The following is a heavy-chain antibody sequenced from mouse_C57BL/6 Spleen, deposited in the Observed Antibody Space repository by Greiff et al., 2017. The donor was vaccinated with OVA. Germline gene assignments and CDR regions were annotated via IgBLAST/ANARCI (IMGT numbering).Heavy chain of an antibody. CDR1: GFTFSSYA. V-gene: IGHV5-4*01. CDR2: ISDGGSYT. CDR3: ARDGYDALDY. J-gene: IGHJ2*01. D-gene: IGHD2-2*01. Sequence: EVKLMESGGGLVKPGGSLKLSCAASGFTFSSYAMSWVRQTPEKRLEWVATISDGGSYTYYPDNVKGRFTISRDNAKNNLYLQMSHLKSEDTAMYYCARDGYDALDYWGQGTTLTVSS.